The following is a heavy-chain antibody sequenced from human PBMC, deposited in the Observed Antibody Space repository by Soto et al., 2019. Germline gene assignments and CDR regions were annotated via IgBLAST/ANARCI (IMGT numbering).Heavy chain of an antibody. J-gene: IGHJ3*02. CDR1: GYTFTSYY. D-gene: IGHD1-26*01. CDR3: ARVAPIVGASRGAFDI. CDR2: INPSGGST. Sequence: AAVKFSCRGSGYTFTSYYMHWVRQAPGQGLEWMGIINPSGGSTSYAQKFQGRVTMTRDTSTSTVYMELSSLRSEDTAVYYCARVAPIVGASRGAFDIWGQGTMVTVSS. V-gene: IGHV1-46*01.